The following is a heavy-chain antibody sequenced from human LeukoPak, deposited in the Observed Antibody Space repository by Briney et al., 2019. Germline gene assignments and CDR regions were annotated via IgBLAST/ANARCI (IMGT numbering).Heavy chain of an antibody. V-gene: IGHV3-23*01. Sequence: GGSLRLSCAASRFTFSSYAMSWVRQAPGKGLEWVSAISGSGGSTYYADSVKGRFTISRDNSKNTLYLQMNSLRAEDTAVYYCAKGVYCSSTSCPYYYYGMDVWGQGTTVTVSS. CDR2: ISGSGGST. J-gene: IGHJ6*02. D-gene: IGHD2-2*01. CDR1: RFTFSSYA. CDR3: AKGVYCSSTSCPYYYYGMDV.